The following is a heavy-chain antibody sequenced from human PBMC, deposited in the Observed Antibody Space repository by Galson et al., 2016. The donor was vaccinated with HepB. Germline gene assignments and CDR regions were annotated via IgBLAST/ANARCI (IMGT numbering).Heavy chain of an antibody. J-gene: IGHJ1*01. CDR1: GFIFKDYA. CDR3: AQDKASMSVGATNFQH. V-gene: IGHV3-9*01. D-gene: IGHD1-26*01. CDR2: ISWNSGSI. Sequence: SLRLSCAASGFIFKDYAMHWVRQAPGKGLEWVSSISWNSGSIGYGDSVKGRFTISRDNAKNSLYLQMNGLRAEDTAFYYCAQDKASMSVGATNFQHWGQGTLVTVSS.